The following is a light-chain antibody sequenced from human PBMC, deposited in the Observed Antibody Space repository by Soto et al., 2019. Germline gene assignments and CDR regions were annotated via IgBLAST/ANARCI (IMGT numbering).Light chain of an antibody. CDR3: QQSYSTPYT. Sequence: DIQMTQSPSSLSASVGDRVTITCRASQSISTYLNWYRQKPGKAPKLLIYAASSLQSGVPSRFSGSGSGTDFTLTISTLQPEDFATYYCQQSYSTPYTFGQGTELEIK. CDR1: QSISTY. J-gene: IGKJ2*01. V-gene: IGKV1-39*01. CDR2: AAS.